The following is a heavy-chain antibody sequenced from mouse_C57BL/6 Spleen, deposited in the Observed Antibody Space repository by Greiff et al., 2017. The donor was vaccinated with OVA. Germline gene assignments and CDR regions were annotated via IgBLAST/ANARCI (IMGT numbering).Heavy chain of an antibody. J-gene: IGHJ2*01. Sequence: EVQLQESGGGLVQPGGSMKLSCAASGFTFSDAWMDWVRQSPEKGLEWVAEIRNKANNHATYYAESVKGRFTISRDDSKSSVYLQMNSLRAEDTGIYYCTRIPLYGNYFDYWGQGTTLTVSS. D-gene: IGHD1-1*01. CDR1: GFTFSDAW. CDR2: IRNKANNHAT. CDR3: TRIPLYGNYFDY. V-gene: IGHV6-6*01.